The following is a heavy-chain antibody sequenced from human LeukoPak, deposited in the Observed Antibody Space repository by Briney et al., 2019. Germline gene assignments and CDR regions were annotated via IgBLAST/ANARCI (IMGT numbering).Heavy chain of an antibody. V-gene: IGHV3-48*03. CDR2: ISNSGSTI. CDR3: ARGKMGWLQPSGDAFDI. D-gene: IGHD5-24*01. Sequence: GGSLRLSCAASGFTFSSYEMNWVRQAPGKGLEWVSYISNSGSTIYYADSVKGRFTISRDNAKNSLYLQMNSLRAEDTAVYYCARGKMGWLQPSGDAFDIWGQGTMVTVSS. J-gene: IGHJ3*02. CDR1: GFTFSSYE.